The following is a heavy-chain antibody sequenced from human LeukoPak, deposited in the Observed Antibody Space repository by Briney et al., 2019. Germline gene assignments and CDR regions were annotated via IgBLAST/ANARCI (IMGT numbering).Heavy chain of an antibody. D-gene: IGHD1-7*01. V-gene: IGHV4-39*01. CDR3: ARHPNPRTGTTARALGS. J-gene: IGHJ5*02. Sequence: SETLSLTCKVSGGSISSSSYYWGWIRQPPGKGLEWIGSIYYTGSTYYNPSLKSRVTISVGTPKNQFSLKLTSVTAADTAVYYCARHPNPRTGTTARALGSWGQGTLVTVSS. CDR2: IYYTGST. CDR1: GGSISSSSYY.